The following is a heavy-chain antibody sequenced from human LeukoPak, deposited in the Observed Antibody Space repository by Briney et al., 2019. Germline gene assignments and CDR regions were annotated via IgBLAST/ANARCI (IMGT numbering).Heavy chain of an antibody. V-gene: IGHV4-31*03. D-gene: IGHD3-10*01. CDR1: GGSISSGGYY. J-gene: IGHJ5*02. CDR3: ASSRPARLGELFPFDP. Sequence: SETLSLTCTVSGGSISSGGYYWSWIRQHPGKGLEWIGYIYYSGSTYYNPSLKSRVTISVDTSKNQFSLKLSSVTAADTAVYYCASSRPARLGELFPFDPWGQGTLVTVSS. CDR2: IYYSGST.